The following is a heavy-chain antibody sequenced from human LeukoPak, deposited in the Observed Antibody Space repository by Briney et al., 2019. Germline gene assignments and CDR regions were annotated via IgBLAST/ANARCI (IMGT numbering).Heavy chain of an antibody. CDR2: ISDDETYK. V-gene: IGHV3-30-3*01. CDR3: AELGITMIGGV. J-gene: IGHJ6*04. D-gene: IGHD3-10*02. Sequence: GGSLRLSCAASGFTFNSYSMHWVRQAPGKGLEWVTAISDDETYKFYADSVKGRFTISRDNSKNTLYLQMNSLRAEDTAVYYCAELGITMIGGVWGKGTTVTISS. CDR1: GFTFNSYS.